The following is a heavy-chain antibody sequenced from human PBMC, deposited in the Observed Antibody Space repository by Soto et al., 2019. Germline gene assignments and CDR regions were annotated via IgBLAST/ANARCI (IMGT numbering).Heavy chain of an antibody. D-gene: IGHD3-3*01. CDR3: ARDNMHYDSTSEGYFYYGMDV. Sequence: ASVKVSCKASGYTFTNYHMHGVRQAPGQGLEWMGKINPNGGSTSYAQKFQGRVTMTRDTSTSTVYMELSSLRSEDTAVYYCARDNMHYDSTSEGYFYYGMDVWGQGTTVTVSS. CDR2: INPNGGST. J-gene: IGHJ6*02. V-gene: IGHV1-46*01. CDR1: GYTFTNYH.